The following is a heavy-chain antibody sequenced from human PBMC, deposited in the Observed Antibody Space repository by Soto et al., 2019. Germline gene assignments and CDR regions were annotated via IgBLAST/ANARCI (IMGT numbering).Heavy chain of an antibody. CDR2: VSDNGGSRGGT. J-gene: IGHJ3*02. D-gene: IGHD2-21*01. CDR3: ASAKAVVIAALGI. V-gene: IGHV3-23*01. CDR1: GFMFNNSA. Sequence: GGSLRLSCTASGFMFNNSAMTWVRQAPGQGLQWVVSVSDNGGSRGGTYYADSVKGRFTISRDNSKNTLYLQLDSLTGADTAVYYCASAKAVVIAALGIWGQGTMVTVSS.